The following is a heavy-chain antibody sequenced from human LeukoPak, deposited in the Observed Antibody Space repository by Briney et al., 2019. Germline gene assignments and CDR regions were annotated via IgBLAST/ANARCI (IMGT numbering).Heavy chain of an antibody. CDR1: GFTLSRYW. J-gene: IGHJ5*02. CDR2: IKEDGSEK. CDR3: VYGGSYYVA. V-gene: IGHV3-7*01. D-gene: IGHD1-26*01. Sequence: PGGSLRLSCAASGFTLSRYWMTWVRQAPGTGLELVANIKEDGSEKYYVDSVKGRFTISRDNAKISLYLQMNSLRAEGTAVYYCVYGGSYYVAWGQGTLVTVSS.